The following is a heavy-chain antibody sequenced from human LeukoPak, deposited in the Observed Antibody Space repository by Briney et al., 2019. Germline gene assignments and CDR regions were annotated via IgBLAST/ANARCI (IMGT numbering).Heavy chain of an antibody. CDR2: IYSGGST. V-gene: IGHV3-66*01. D-gene: IGHD3/OR15-3a*01. Sequence: GGSLRLSRAASGFTVSSNYMSWVRQAPGKGLEWVSIIYSGGSTYYADSVKGRFTISRDNSKNTLYLQMNSLRAEDTAVYYCAKAPWTDYWGQGTLVTVSS. CDR1: GFTVSSNY. CDR3: AKAPWTDY. J-gene: IGHJ4*02.